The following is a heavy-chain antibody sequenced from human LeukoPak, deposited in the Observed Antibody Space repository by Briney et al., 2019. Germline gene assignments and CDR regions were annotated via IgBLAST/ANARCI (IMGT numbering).Heavy chain of an antibody. V-gene: IGHV4-4*02. CDR1: GGSISSSNW. CDR3: ARGLNYDILTGYGFYYGMDV. Sequence: PSETLSLTCAVSGGSISSSNWWSWVRQPPGKGLEWIGEIYHSGSTNYNPSLKSRVTISVDKSKNQFSLRLSSVTAADTAVYYCARGLNYDILTGYGFYYGMDVWGQGTTVTVSS. J-gene: IGHJ6*02. D-gene: IGHD3-9*01. CDR2: IYHSGST.